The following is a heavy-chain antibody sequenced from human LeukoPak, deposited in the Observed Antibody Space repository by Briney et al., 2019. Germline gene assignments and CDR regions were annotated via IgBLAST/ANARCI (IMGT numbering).Heavy chain of an antibody. CDR2: IKQDGSEK. Sequence: GGSLRLSCAASGFTFSSYWMSWVRQAPGKGLEWVANIKQDGSEKYYVDSVKGRFTISRDNAKNSLYLQMNSLRTEDTAVYYCARDLFDYYGSGSYESYWGQGTLVTVSS. CDR1: GFTFSSYW. CDR3: ARDLFDYYGSGSYESY. V-gene: IGHV3-7*01. J-gene: IGHJ4*02. D-gene: IGHD3-10*01.